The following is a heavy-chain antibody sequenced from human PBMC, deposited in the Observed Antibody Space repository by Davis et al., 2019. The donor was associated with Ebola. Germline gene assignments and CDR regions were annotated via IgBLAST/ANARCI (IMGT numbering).Heavy chain of an antibody. V-gene: IGHV3-66*01. D-gene: IGHD5-18*01. CDR2: IYSGGST. J-gene: IGHJ6*02. Sequence: GESLKISCAASGFIVSNNYMSWVRQAPGKGLEWVSVIYSGGSTYYADSVKGRFTISRDNSKNTLYLQMNSLRAEDTAVYYCARNTAMVVGSYYYYGMDVWGQGTTVTVSS. CDR3: ARNTAMVVGSYYYYGMDV. CDR1: GFIVSNNY.